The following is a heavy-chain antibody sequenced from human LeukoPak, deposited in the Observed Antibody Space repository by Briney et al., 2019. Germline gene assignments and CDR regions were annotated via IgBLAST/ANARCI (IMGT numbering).Heavy chain of an antibody. CDR2: SDTEGSMT. D-gene: IGHD3-10*01. J-gene: IGHJ4*02. Sequence: GGSLRLSCAASGFTFSRYWMHWVRQAPGKGLEWVSYSDTEGSMTSYADSVKGRFTISRDSAKNALYLQMNSLRAEDTAVYYCARVASGSSYRPFDCWGQGTLVTVSS. CDR1: GFTFSRYW. CDR3: ARVASGSSYRPFDC. V-gene: IGHV3-74*01.